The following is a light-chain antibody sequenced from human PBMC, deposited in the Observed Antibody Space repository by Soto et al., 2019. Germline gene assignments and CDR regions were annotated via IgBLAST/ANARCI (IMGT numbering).Light chain of an antibody. J-gene: IGKJ1*01. Sequence: EIVLTQSPGTLSLSPGERATLSCRASQSVSSNYLAWYQQKPGQAPKPLIYGASSRATGIPDRFSGSGAGTDSTLTISRLESEDFAVYYGQQYGRSPWTFGQGNKVEIK. CDR3: QQYGRSPWT. CDR2: GAS. V-gene: IGKV3-20*01. CDR1: QSVSSNY.